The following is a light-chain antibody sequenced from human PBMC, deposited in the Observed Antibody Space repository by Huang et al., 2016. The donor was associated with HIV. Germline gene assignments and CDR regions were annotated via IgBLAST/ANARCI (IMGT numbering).Light chain of an antibody. CDR3: QQYFTTPPWS. CDR1: QPISNS. J-gene: IGKJ2*01. Sequence: DIQMPQSPFSLSASVGDRVNVTCRASQPISNSLAWYQQKPGQDPKLLLYAAARLKSGVPSRFSGSGSGTTYSLTISSLRPEDFATYHCQQYFTTPPWSFGQGTKLEIK. CDR2: AAA. V-gene: IGKV1-NL1*01.